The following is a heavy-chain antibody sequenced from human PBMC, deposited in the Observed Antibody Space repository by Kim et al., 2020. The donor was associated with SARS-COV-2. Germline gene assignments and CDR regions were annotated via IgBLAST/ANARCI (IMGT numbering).Heavy chain of an antibody. CDR2: IYYSGST. V-gene: IGHV4-31*03. CDR3: AREAPRYCSGGSCSRSY. J-gene: IGHJ4*02. Sequence: SETLSLTCTVSGGSISSGGYYWSWIRQHPGKGLEWIGYIYYSGSTYYNPSLKSRVTISVDTSKNQFSLKLSSVTAADTAVYYCAREAPRYCSGGSCSRSYWGQGTLVTVSS. CDR1: GGSISSGGYY. D-gene: IGHD2-15*01.